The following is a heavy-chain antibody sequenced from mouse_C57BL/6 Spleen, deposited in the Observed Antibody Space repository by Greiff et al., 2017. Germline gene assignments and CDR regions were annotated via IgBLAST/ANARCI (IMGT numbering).Heavy chain of an antibody. V-gene: IGHV5-4*01. CDR3: AREGTGFAY. D-gene: IGHD3-3*01. Sequence: EVKLVESGGGLVKPGGSLKLSCAASGFTFSSYAMSWVRQTPEKRLKWVATISDGGSYTYYPDNVKGRFTISRDNAKNHLYLQMSHLKSEDTAMYYCAREGTGFAYWGQGTLVTVSA. J-gene: IGHJ3*01. CDR1: GFTFSSYA. CDR2: ISDGGSYT.